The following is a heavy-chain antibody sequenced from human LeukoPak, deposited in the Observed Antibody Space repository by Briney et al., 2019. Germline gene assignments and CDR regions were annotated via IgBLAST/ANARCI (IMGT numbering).Heavy chain of an antibody. J-gene: IGHJ4*02. CDR2: IYYSGST. D-gene: IGHD2-15*01. Sequence: SQTLSLTCTVSGGSISSGCYYWSWIRQHPGKGLEWIGYIYYSGSTYYNPSLKSRVTISVDTSKNQFSLKLSSVTAADTAVYYCARARRIFGVVVVAATSFDYWGQGTLVTVSS. CDR1: GGSISSGCYY. CDR3: ARARRIFGVVVVAATSFDY. V-gene: IGHV4-31*03.